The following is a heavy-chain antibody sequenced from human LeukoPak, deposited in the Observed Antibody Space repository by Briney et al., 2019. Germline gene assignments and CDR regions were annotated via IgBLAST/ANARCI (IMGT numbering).Heavy chain of an antibody. CDR2: ISASGGST. Sequence: GGSLRLSCAAPGFTFSSYVLSWARQAPGKGLEWVSGISASGGSTYYADSVKGRFTISRDNSKNTVYLQMNSLTAEDTAVYYCAKGSSAWYGWFDPWGQGTLATVSS. D-gene: IGHD6-19*01. CDR3: AKGSSAWYGWFDP. V-gene: IGHV3-23*01. CDR1: GFTFSSYV. J-gene: IGHJ5*02.